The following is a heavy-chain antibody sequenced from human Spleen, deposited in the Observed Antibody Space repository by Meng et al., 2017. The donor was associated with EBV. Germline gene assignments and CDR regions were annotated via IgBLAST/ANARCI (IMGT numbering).Heavy chain of an antibody. CDR3: ARDVYSGRYYAYGH. V-gene: IGHV4-4*02. CDR2: IFHSGNT. D-gene: IGHD1-26*01. CDR1: GDSISTSNW. J-gene: IGHJ4*02. Sequence: QVQRQESGPGLVKPSGTLSLTCAVSGDSISTSNWWSWVRQPPGKGLEWIGEIFHSGNTNYNPSLKSRVTISVDTSKNQFSLNLTSVTAADTAVYYCARDVYSGRYYAYGHWGQGTLVTVSS.